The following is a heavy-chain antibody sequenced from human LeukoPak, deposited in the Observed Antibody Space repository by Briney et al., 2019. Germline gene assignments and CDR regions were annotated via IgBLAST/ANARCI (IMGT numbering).Heavy chain of an antibody. D-gene: IGHD4-17*01. J-gene: IGHJ4*02. CDR1: GGSFSSSSYY. CDR2: IYYSRST. CDR3: ARDDYGDYSFLD. Sequence: SETLSLTCTVSGGSFSSSSYYWGGIRPPPGKGLEWIGSIYYSRSTYYNPSLKSRVTISVDTSKNQFSLKLSSVTAAETAVYYCARDDYGDYSFLDWGQGTLVTVSS. V-gene: IGHV4-39*02.